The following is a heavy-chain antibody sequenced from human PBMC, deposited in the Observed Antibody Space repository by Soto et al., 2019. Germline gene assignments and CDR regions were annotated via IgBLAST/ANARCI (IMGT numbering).Heavy chain of an antibody. CDR2: IYYTGST. J-gene: IGHJ6*02. D-gene: IGHD3-22*01. CDR1: GDSITSYY. CDR3: ARRLYYDSSGFEGGGMDV. V-gene: IGHV4-59*08. Sequence: SETLSLTCTVSGDSITSYYWSWIRQPPGKGLEWLGYIYYTGSTTYNPSLKSRVTISLDTSKNQFSLKLSSVTAADTAVYYCARRLYYDSSGFEGGGMDVWGQGTTVTVSS.